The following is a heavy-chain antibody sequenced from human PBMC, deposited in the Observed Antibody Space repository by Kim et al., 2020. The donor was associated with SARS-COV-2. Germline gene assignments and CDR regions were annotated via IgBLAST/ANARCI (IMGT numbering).Heavy chain of an antibody. V-gene: IGHV1-46*01. CDR1: GYTFTSYY. CDR3: ARVGRYCSGGSCYRHYFDY. CDR2: INPSGGST. J-gene: IGHJ4*02. Sequence: ASVKVSCKASGYTFTSYYMHWVRQAPGQGLEWMGIINPSGGSTSYAQKFQGRVTMTRDTSTSTVYMELSSLRSEDTAVYYCARVGRYCSGGSCYRHYFDYWGQGTLVTVSS. D-gene: IGHD2-15*01.